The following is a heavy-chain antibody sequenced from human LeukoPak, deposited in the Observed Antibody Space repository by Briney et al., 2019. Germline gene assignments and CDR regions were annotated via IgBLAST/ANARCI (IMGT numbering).Heavy chain of an antibody. J-gene: IGHJ4*02. CDR2: ISWNSGSI. Sequence: PGRSLRLSCAASGFTFDDYAMHWVRHAPGKGLEWVSGISWNSGSIGYADSVKGRFTISRDNAKNSLYLQMNSLRAEDTALYYCAKAGKILTGFDYWGQGTLVTVSS. CDR3: AKAGKILTGFDY. CDR1: GFTFDDYA. V-gene: IGHV3-9*01. D-gene: IGHD3-9*01.